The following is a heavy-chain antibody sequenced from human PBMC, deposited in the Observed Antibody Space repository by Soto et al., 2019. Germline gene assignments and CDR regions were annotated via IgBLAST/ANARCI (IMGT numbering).Heavy chain of an antibody. V-gene: IGHV3-33*01. D-gene: IGHD3-10*01. Sequence: QVQLVESGGGVVQPGRSLRLSCTASGFTFSNYGMHWVRQVSGKGLEWVAVIWHDGKNKYYADSVQGRFTISRDNSKNTLYLQLNSLRAEDTAVYQCARDPGRGEPPFAYWGQGTLVTVSS. CDR1: GFTFSNYG. CDR3: ARDPGRGEPPFAY. CDR2: IWHDGKNK. J-gene: IGHJ4*02.